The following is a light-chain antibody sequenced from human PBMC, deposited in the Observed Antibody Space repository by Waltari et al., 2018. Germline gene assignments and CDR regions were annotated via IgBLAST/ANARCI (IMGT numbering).Light chain of an antibody. CDR2: DVN. V-gene: IGLV2-14*03. CDR1: SSDGGGYNY. CDR3: CSFTRSSTWV. Sequence: QSALTQPASVSGSPGQSITISCTGSSSDGGGYNYVSWYQQHPGKAPKLMIFDVNNRASGVSNLFSGSKSGNTASLTISGLQVEDEAEYYCCSFTRSSTWVFGGGTKLTVL. J-gene: IGLJ3*02.